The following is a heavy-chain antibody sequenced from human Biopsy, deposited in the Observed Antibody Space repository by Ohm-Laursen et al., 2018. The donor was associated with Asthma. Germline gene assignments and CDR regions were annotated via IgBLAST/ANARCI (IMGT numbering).Heavy chain of an antibody. Sequence: LRLSCTASGFTFSSYALSWIRQPPGKGLEWIGSISYTGNTDIPSLRSRVTLSVDTSKNNFSLKLTSVTAADTAVFYCARHWNWGSFFDYWGQGMLVTVSS. J-gene: IGHJ4*02. D-gene: IGHD7-27*01. CDR3: ARHWNWGSFFDY. CDR1: GFTFSSYA. V-gene: IGHV4-39*01. CDR2: ISYTGNT.